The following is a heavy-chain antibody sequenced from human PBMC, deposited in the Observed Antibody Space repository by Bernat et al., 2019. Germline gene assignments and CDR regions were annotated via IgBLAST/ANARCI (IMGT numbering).Heavy chain of an antibody. CDR1: GFTFSSYG. V-gene: IGHV3-30*18. Sequence: VQLVESGGGLVQPGGSLRLSCAASGFTFSSYGMHWVRQAPGKGLEWVAVISYDGSNKYYADSVKGRFTISRDNSKNTLYLQMNSLRAEDTAVYYCAKIVGGYDAFDIWGQGTMVTVSS. J-gene: IGHJ3*02. D-gene: IGHD1-26*01. CDR2: ISYDGSNK. CDR3: AKIVGGYDAFDI.